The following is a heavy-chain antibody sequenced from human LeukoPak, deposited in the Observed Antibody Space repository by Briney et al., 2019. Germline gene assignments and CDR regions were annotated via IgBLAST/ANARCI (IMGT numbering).Heavy chain of an antibody. V-gene: IGHV4-39*01. D-gene: IGHD6-19*01. CDR2: IYYSGST. J-gene: IGHJ3*02. CDR3: ARQEYSSGWYVSDAFDI. Sequence: TSETLSLTCTVSGGSISSSSYYWGWIRQPPGKGLEWIGSIYYSGSTYYNPSLKSRVAISVDTSKNQFSLKLSSVTAADTAVYYCARQEYSSGWYVSDAFDIWGQGTMVTVSS. CDR1: GGSISSSSYY.